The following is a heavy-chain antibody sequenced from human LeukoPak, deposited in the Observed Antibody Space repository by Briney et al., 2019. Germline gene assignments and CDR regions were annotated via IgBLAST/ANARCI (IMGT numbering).Heavy chain of an antibody. D-gene: IGHD6-19*01. J-gene: IGHJ4*02. Sequence: PRRSLRLSCAVTGFTFSSHAMYWVRQAPDKGLEWVAVTSHDGNNRYYADSVKGRFSISRDNSKNTVYLQMNSLRAEDTAVYYCAKDPGYSSGWLDYWGQGTLVTVSS. CDR3: AKDPGYSSGWLDY. V-gene: IGHV3-30*04. CDR1: GFTFSSHA. CDR2: TSHDGNNR.